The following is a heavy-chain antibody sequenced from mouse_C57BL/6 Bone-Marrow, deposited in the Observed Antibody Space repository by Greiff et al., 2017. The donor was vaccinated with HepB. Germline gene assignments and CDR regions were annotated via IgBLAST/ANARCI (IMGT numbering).Heavy chain of an antibody. J-gene: IGHJ2*01. CDR2: IDPENGDT. CDR1: GFNIKDDY. CDR3: TTMVTTGYFDY. D-gene: IGHD2-2*01. Sequence: EVQLQHSGAELVRPGASVKLSCTASGFNIKDDYMHWVKQRPEQGLEWIGWIDPENGDTEYASKFQGKATITADTSSNTAYLQLSSLTSEDTAVYYCTTMVTTGYFDYWGQGTTLTVSS. V-gene: IGHV14-4*01.